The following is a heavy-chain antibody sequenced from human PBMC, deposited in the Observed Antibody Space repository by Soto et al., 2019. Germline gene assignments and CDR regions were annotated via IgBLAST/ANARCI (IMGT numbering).Heavy chain of an antibody. D-gene: IGHD1-7*01. CDR3: ARVITGTTFYYYYGMDV. V-gene: IGHV1-18*01. CDR2: ISAYNGNT. Sequence: QVPLVQSGAEVKKPGASVKVSCKASGYTFTSYGINWVRQAPGQGLEWMGWISAYNGNTNYAQKLQGRVTMTTDTSTSTAYMELRSPRSDDTAVYYCARVITGTTFYYYYGMDVWGQGTTVTVSS. CDR1: GYTFTSYG. J-gene: IGHJ6*02.